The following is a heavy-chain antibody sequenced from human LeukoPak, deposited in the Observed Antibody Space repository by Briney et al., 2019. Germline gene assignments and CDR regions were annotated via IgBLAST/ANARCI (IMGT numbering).Heavy chain of an antibody. CDR3: ARGAVDTAMVYYYYYYMDV. D-gene: IGHD5-18*01. CDR2: INPNSGGT. V-gene: IGHV1-2*02. J-gene: IGHJ6*03. CDR1: GYTFTGYY. Sequence: ASVKVSCKASGYTFTGYYMHWVRQAPGQGLEWMGWINPNSGGTNYAQKFQGRVTMTRDMSTSTVYMELSSLRSEDTAVYYCARGAVDTAMVYYYYYYMDVWGKGTTVTVSS.